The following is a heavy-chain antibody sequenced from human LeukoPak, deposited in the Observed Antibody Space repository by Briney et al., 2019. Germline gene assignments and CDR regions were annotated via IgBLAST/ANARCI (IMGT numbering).Heavy chain of an antibody. D-gene: IGHD3-3*01. CDR1: GFTFSSYG. CDR3: AKDPRPYDFWSGPYYYYYYMDV. J-gene: IGHJ6*03. V-gene: IGHV3-30*02. CDR2: IWYGGSNK. Sequence: PGGSLRLSCAASGFTFSSYGMHWVRQAPGKGLEWVAVIWYGGSNKYYADSVKGRFTISRDNSKNTLYLQMNSLRAEDTAVYYCAKDPRPYDFWSGPYYYYYYMDVWGKGTTVTVSS.